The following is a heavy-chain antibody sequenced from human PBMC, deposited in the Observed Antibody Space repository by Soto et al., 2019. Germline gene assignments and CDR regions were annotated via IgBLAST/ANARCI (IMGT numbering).Heavy chain of an antibody. CDR3: ARGFEAGVDV. Sequence: QVQLVQSGAEVTKTGASVKVSCKASGYTFTTYDINWVRQATGQGLEWLGWMTPNSGATGYAQKFQGRVTMTRDTSISTDYMLLSSPRTDDTAVFYCARGFEAGVDVWGQGTTVTVSS. CDR1: GYTFTTYD. V-gene: IGHV1-8*01. J-gene: IGHJ6*02. D-gene: IGHD6-13*01. CDR2: MTPNSGAT.